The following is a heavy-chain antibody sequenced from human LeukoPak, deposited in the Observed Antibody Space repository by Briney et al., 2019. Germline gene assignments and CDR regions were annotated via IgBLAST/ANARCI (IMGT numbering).Heavy chain of an antibody. CDR1: GFTFSSYS. J-gene: IGHJ4*02. V-gene: IGHV3-48*04. CDR3: ARVARYPQ. Sequence: GGSLRLSCAASGFTFSSYSMNWVRQAPGEGLEWVSYISSSSSTIYYADSVKGRFTISRDNAKNSLYLQMNSLRAEDTAVYYCARVARYPQWGQGTLVTVSS. CDR2: ISSSSSTI. D-gene: IGHD1-14*01.